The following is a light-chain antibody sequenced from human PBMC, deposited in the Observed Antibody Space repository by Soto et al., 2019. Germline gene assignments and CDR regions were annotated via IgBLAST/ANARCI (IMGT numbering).Light chain of an antibody. Sequence: DIQMTQSPSSLSASVGDKVTITCRASQGIRNALAWYQQKPGKAPKXLIYGASTLQSGVPSRFSGSGSATELTITISSLQPDDFETYYCQQYNSYSGTFGQGTKVDIK. CDR2: GAS. CDR1: QGIRNA. V-gene: IGKV1-17*01. J-gene: IGKJ1*01. CDR3: QQYNSYSGT.